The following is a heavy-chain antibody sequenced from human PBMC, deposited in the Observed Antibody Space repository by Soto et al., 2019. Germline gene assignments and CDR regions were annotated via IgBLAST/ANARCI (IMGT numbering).Heavy chain of an antibody. V-gene: IGHV4-4*02. Sequence: QVQLQESGPGLVKPSGTLSLTCAVSGVSISSHDWWTWVRQPPGKGLEWIGESHQSGNTNYNSSLDSRVTISVDKSKNQFSLKLTSVTVADTAVYYCATSASSRFYWGQGTLVTVSS. CDR3: ATSASSRFY. CDR1: GVSISSHDW. CDR2: SHQSGNT. D-gene: IGHD6-13*01. J-gene: IGHJ4*02.